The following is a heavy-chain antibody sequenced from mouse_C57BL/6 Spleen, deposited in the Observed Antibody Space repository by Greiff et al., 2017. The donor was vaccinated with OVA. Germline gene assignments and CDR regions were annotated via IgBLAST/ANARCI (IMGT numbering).Heavy chain of an antibody. CDR1: GYAFSSSW. J-gene: IGHJ1*03. D-gene: IGHD1-1*01. CDR2: IYPGDGDT. CDR3: ARDKTTVVAKYFDV. V-gene: IGHV1-82*01. Sequence: VQLVESGPELVKPGASVKISCKASGYAFSSSWMNWVKQRPGKGLEWIGRIYPGDGDTNYNGKFKGKATLTADKSSSTAYMQLSSLTSEDSAVYFCARDKTTVVAKYFDVWGTGTTVTVSS.